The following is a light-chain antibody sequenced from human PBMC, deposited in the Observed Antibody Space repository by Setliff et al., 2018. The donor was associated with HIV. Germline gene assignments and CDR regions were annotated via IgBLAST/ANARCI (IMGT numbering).Light chain of an antibody. CDR3: SSYAITNTLP. J-gene: IGLJ1*01. V-gene: IGLV2-11*01. CDR2: DVT. Sequence: QSVLTQPRSVSGSPGQSVTISCTGTSSDVGLYNFVSWYQQHPGKAPKLMIYDVTKRPSGVPDRFSGSKSGNTASLTISGLQAEDEADYYCSSYAITNTLPFGTGTKVTVL. CDR1: SSDVGLYNF.